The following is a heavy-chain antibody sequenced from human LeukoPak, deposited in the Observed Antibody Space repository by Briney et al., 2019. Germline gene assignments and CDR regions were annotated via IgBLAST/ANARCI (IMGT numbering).Heavy chain of an antibody. CDR2: IRQDGGVK. D-gene: IGHD2-2*01. CDR1: GFTFSSYW. Sequence: GGSLRLSCAASGFTFSSYWMTWVRQAPGTGLERVANIRQDGGVKYYMDSAKGRFTLSRDNAKSSLYLQMNSLRVEDTAMYFCARTVVVVVGASDYFDYWGQGTLVTVSS. V-gene: IGHV3-7*03. CDR3: ARTVVVVVGASDYFDY. J-gene: IGHJ4*02.